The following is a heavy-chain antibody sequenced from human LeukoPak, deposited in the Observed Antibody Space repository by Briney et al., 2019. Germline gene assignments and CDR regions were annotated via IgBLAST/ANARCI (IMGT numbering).Heavy chain of an antibody. V-gene: IGHV3-15*01. CDR3: TTEGYYVSGIY. Sequence: GGSLRLSCAASGFTFXXXXXXWVRQAPGKXXXXXGRIKGKTDGETTDYXTPVKGRFIISRDDSKDTLYLQMNSLKTEDTAVYYCTTEGYYVSGIYWGQGTLVTVSS. CDR1: GFTFXXXX. CDR2: IKGKTDGETT. J-gene: IGHJ4*02. D-gene: IGHD3-10*01.